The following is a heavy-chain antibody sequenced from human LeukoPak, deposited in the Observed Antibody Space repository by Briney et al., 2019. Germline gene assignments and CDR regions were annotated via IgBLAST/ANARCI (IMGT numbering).Heavy chain of an antibody. CDR3: AKDEDYDFN. V-gene: IGHV4-39*07. J-gene: IGHJ4*02. D-gene: IGHD3-22*01. CDR2: IYYSGST. CDR1: GGSISTSSYY. Sequence: PSETLSLTCTVSGGSISTSSYYWGWIRQPPGKGLEWIESIYYSGSTYYNPSLKSRVTISVDTSKNQFSLKLNSVTAADTAVYYCAKDEDYDFNWGQGTLVTVSS.